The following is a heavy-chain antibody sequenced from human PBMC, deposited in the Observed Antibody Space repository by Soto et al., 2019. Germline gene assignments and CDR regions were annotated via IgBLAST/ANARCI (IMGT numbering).Heavy chain of an antibody. Sequence: TSETLSLTCTVSGGSTSSGDYYWSWIRQPPGKGLEWIGHIYYSGSTYYNPSLKSRVIISIDTSKNQFSLKLSSVTAADTAVYYCARVPNWGSAYYYGMDVWGQGTTVTVSS. CDR2: IYYSGST. J-gene: IGHJ6*02. CDR1: GGSTSSGDYY. D-gene: IGHD7-27*01. CDR3: ARVPNWGSAYYYGMDV. V-gene: IGHV4-30-4*01.